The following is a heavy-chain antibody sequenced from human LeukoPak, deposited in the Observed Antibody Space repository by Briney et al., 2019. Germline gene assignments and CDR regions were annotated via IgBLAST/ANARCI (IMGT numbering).Heavy chain of an antibody. Sequence: PSQTLSLTCAVSGGSISSGGYSWSWIRQPPGKGLEWIGYIYHSGSTYYNPSLKGRVTISVDRSKNQFSLKLSSVTAADTAVYYCARYQLLSPGFDYWGQGTLVTVSS. CDR2: IYHSGST. V-gene: IGHV4-30-2*01. J-gene: IGHJ4*02. D-gene: IGHD2-2*01. CDR1: GGSISSGGYS. CDR3: ARYQLLSPGFDY.